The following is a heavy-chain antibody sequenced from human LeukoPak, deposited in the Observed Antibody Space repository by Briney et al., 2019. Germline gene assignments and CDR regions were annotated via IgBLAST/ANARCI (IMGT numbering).Heavy chain of an antibody. CDR3: ARRGLGYCSSTSCYYGMDV. J-gene: IGHJ6*02. D-gene: IGHD2-2*01. Sequence: ASETLSLTCTVSGGSISSSSYYWGWIRQPPGKGLEWIGSIYYSGSTYYNPSLKSRVTISVDTSKNQFSLKLSSVTAADTAVYYCARRGLGYCSSTSCYYGMDVWGQGTTVTVSS. V-gene: IGHV4-39*01. CDR1: GGSISSSSYY. CDR2: IYYSGST.